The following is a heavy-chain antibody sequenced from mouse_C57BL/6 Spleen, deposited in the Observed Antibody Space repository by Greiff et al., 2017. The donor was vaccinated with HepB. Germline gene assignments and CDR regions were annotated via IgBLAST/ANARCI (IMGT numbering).Heavy chain of an antibody. CDR2: ISDGGSYT. Sequence: EVQLVESGGGLVKPGGSLKLSCAASGFTFSSYAMSWVRQTPEKRLEWVATISDGGSYTYYPDNVKGRFTISRDNAKNNLYLQMSHLKSEDTAMYYCAREGGYGTGFAYWGQGTLVTVSA. J-gene: IGHJ3*01. D-gene: IGHD1-1*01. CDR3: AREGGYGTGFAY. V-gene: IGHV5-4*01. CDR1: GFTFSSYA.